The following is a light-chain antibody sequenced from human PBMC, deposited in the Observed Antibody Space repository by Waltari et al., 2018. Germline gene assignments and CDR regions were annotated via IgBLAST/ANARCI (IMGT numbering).Light chain of an antibody. V-gene: IGLV1-47*01. J-gene: IGLJ3*02. Sequence: SVLTQPPSASGTPGQTVTIPCSGSSSNIGGNFFYWYQQLPGMAPPLLTYKNNQRPSGVPARFAGSKSGTSASLASSGRRSDDEAEYYCAAWDDNLTGPLFGGGTKVTVL. CDR3: AAWDDNLTGPL. CDR2: KNN. CDR1: SSNIGGNF.